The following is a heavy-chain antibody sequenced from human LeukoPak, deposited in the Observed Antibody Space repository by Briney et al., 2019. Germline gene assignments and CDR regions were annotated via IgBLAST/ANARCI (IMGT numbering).Heavy chain of an antibody. CDR2: ISYDGSNK. D-gene: IGHD3-22*01. CDR1: GFIFSSYG. V-gene: IGHV3-30*18. CDR3: AKDRLHNYYDSSGYYDLLDY. J-gene: IGHJ4*02. Sequence: GWSLSLSCAASGFIFSSYGMHWVRQALDNGLVWVAIISYDGSNKYYADSVKGRFTISRDNSKNTLYLQMNSLRAEETAVYYCAKDRLHNYYDSSGYYDLLDYWGQGTLVTVSS.